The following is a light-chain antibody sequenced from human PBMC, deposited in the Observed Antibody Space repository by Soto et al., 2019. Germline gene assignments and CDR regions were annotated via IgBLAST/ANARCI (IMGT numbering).Light chain of an antibody. CDR1: QSISSW. CDR3: QQYGT. V-gene: IGKV1-5*01. CDR2: DAS. J-gene: IGKJ1*01. Sequence: DIQMTQSPSTLSASVGDRVTITCRASQSISSWLAWYQQKPGKAPKLLIYDASSLESGVPSRFSGSGSGTEFTLTISRLQPNDFATYYCQQYGTFGQGTKVEIK.